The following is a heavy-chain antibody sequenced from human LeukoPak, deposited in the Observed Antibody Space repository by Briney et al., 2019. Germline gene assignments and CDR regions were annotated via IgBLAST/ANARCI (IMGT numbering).Heavy chain of an antibody. CDR1: GYTFRSHY. Sequence: ASVKVSCKASGYTFRSHYMHWVRQAPGQGLEWMGLIHPSGGSPSYAQKFQGRVTLTRDMSTSTVYMELSSLTSEDTAVYHCARLCLHGVCLSLYDSWGQGTLVTVSS. J-gene: IGHJ4*02. CDR3: ARLCLHGVCLSLYDS. CDR2: IHPSGGSP. V-gene: IGHV1-46*01. D-gene: IGHD2-8*01.